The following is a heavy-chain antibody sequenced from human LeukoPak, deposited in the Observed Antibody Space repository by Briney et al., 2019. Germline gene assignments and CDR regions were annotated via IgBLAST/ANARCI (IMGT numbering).Heavy chain of an antibody. CDR3: ARRPTGIDY. CDR1: GGSISSSTYY. Sequence: SETLSLTCTVSGGSISSSTYYWGWIRQPPGQGLEWIGTIYYRGTTYYNPSLRSRVTISVDTSKNQFSLKVSSVTAADTAVYYCARRPTGIDYWGQGTLVTVSS. CDR2: IYYRGTT. D-gene: IGHD4-17*01. V-gene: IGHV4-39*01. J-gene: IGHJ4*02.